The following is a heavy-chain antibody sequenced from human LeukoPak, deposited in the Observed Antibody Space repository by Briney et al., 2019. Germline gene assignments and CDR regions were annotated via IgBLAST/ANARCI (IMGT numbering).Heavy chain of an antibody. Sequence: ASVKVSCKASGYTFTGYYIHWVRQAPGQGLEWMGWINPNSGASNYAQKFQGRVTMTMDTSISTAYMELSSLRSDDTAVYYCARRAGPYYFDYWGQGTLVTVSS. CDR2: INPNSGAS. CDR1: GYTFTGYY. CDR3: ARRAGPYYFDY. D-gene: IGHD3-10*01. V-gene: IGHV1-2*02. J-gene: IGHJ4*02.